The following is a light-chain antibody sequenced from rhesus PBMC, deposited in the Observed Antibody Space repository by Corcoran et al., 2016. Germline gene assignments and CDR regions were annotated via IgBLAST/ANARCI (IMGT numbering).Light chain of an antibody. V-gene: IGKV1-33*02. Sequence: DIQMTQSPSSLSASVGDRVTITCQASQGISSWLAWYQQKPGKAPKLLIYAASRLQSGVTSRFSGSGSGTVFTLTVSSLQPEDFATYYCQQHNSYPRTFGQGTKVEIK. J-gene: IGKJ1*01. CDR2: AAS. CDR1: QGISSW. CDR3: QQHNSYPRT.